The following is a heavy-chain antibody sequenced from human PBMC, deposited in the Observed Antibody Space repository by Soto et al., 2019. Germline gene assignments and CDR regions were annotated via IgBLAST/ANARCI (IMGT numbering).Heavy chain of an antibody. CDR3: ATMKRARLDS. CDR2: INPILDST. J-gene: IGHJ4*02. Sequence: QEQVVQSGPAMKEPGSSVKVSCRASGIMSSGYGFSWVRQAPGQGLEWVGMINPILDSTHYAQNLQGRVSLSVDKSSDTAYLEVTSLSREDTAIYFCATMKRARLDSWGRGTVVTVSS. D-gene: IGHD6-25*01. V-gene: IGHV1-69*09. CDR1: GIMSSGYG.